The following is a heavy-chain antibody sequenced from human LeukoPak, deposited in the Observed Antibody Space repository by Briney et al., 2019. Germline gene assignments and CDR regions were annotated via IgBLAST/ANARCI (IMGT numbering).Heavy chain of an antibody. Sequence: ASVKVSCKESGYTFTIYYMHWVRQAPRQGLEWMAIINPSGGSTSYAQKFQGRVTMTRDTSTSTVYMELSSLRSEDTAVYYCARELTVTTKSPLDYWGQGTLVTVSS. CDR3: ARELTVTTKSPLDY. V-gene: IGHV1-46*01. CDR1: GYTFTIYY. CDR2: INPSGGST. J-gene: IGHJ4*02. D-gene: IGHD4-17*01.